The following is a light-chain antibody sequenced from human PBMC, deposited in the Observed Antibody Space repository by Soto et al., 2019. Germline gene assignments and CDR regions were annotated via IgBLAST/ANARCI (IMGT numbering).Light chain of an antibody. CDR1: QSVTNW. CDR2: DAS. CDR3: QQYTTYPYT. J-gene: IGKJ2*01. Sequence: DIQMTQSPSTLSASVGDRVTITCRASQSVTNWLAWYQQKPGKTPNLLIYDASRLQSGTPSRFSGSGSETEFTLTIYSLQPDDFETYYCQQYTTYPYTFGQGNKVQI. V-gene: IGKV1-5*01.